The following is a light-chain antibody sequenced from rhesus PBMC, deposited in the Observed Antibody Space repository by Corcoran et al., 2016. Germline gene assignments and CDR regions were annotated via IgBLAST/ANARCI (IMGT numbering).Light chain of an antibody. CDR3: LQDYTTPWT. CDR2: AAS. CDR1: QDINKE. J-gene: IGKJ1*01. Sequence: DIQMTQSPSSLSASVGDRVTVSCRASQDINKELSWYQQKPGKAPTLLIYAASSLQTGVSSRFSGSGSCTDYTLTISSLQPYDFAPYYFLQDYTTPWTFGQGTKVEIK. V-gene: IGKV1-94*01.